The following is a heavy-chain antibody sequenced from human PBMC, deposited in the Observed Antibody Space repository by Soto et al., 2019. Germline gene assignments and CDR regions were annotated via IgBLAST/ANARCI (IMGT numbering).Heavy chain of an antibody. CDR2: IKQDGSDK. J-gene: IGHJ4*02. V-gene: IGHV3-7*05. CDR1: GFTFSNYW. D-gene: IGHD3-22*01. CDR3: ARWSYYDTGAEGVNY. Sequence: GGSLRLSCAASGFTFSNYWMSWVRQAPGKGLEWVANIKQDGSDKYYVDSVKGRFTISRDNAKNSLYLQMNSLRAEDTAVYYCARWSYYDTGAEGVNYWGQGTLVTVSS.